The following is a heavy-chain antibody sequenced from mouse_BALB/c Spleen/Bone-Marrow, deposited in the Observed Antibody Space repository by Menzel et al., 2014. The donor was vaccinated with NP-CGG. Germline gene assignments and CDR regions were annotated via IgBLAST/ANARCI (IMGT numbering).Heavy chain of an antibody. V-gene: IGHV1-4*01. CDR3: ARESLYGSNYY. Sequence: QVQLQQSGAELARPGASVKMSCKASGYTFTSYTMHWVKQRPGQGLEWIGYINPSSGYTNYNQKFKDKATLTADKSSSTAYMQLSSLTSEDSAVYYCARESLYGSNYYWGQGTLSQSPQ. D-gene: IGHD1-1*01. CDR1: GYTFTSYT. CDR2: INPSSGYT. J-gene: IGHJ2*01.